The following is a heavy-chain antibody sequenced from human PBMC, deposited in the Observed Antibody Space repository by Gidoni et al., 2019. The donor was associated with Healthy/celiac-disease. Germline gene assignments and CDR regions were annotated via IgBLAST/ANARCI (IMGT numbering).Heavy chain of an antibody. D-gene: IGHD2-15*01. V-gene: IGHV3-49*03. CDR1: GFPFGDYA. J-gene: IGHJ4*02. CDR2: IRSKAYGGTT. Sequence: EVQLVESGGGLVQPGRSLRLSCTASGFPFGDYAMSWFRQAPGKGLEWVGFIRSKAYGGTTEYAASVKGRFTISRDDSKSIAYLQMNSLKTEDTAVYYCTRAPRYCSGGSCPARFDYWGQGTLVTVSS. CDR3: TRAPRYCSGGSCPARFDY.